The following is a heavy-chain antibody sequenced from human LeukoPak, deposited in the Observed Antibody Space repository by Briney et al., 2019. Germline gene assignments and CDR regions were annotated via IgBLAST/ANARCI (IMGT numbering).Heavy chain of an antibody. D-gene: IGHD4-23*01. Sequence: NPSETLSLTCTVSGGSISSSSYYWGWIRQPPGKGLEWIGEINHSGSTNYNPSLKSRVTISVDTSKNQFSLKLSSVTAADTAVYYCASTGPTYGGGRWPQDYWGQGTLVTVSS. J-gene: IGHJ4*02. CDR3: ASTGPTYGGGRWPQDY. V-gene: IGHV4-39*07. CDR1: GGSISSSSYY. CDR2: INHSGST.